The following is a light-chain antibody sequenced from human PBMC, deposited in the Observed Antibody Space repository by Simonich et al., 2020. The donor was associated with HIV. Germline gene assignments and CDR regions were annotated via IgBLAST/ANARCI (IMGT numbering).Light chain of an antibody. CDR3: QQAIGFPRT. Sequence: DIQMTQSPSSLSASVGDRVTITCRASQGISNSLAWYQQKPGKAPKLLLYAASRLESGVPSRFSGSGSGTKFTLTITSLQPEDFATYYCQQAIGFPRTFGKGPRWKSN. J-gene: IGKJ1*01. CDR1: QGISNS. CDR2: AAS. V-gene: IGKV1-NL1*01.